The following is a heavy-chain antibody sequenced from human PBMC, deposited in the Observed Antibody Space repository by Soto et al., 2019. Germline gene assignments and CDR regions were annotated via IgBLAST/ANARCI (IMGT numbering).Heavy chain of an antibody. V-gene: IGHV4-34*01. CDR2: INHSGCT. Sequence: SETLSLTCAVYGGSFSGYYWSWIRQPPGKGLEWIGEINHSGCTNYNPSLKSRVTISVGTSKNQFSLKLSSVTAADTAVYYCARVSRYYYDSSGYYYFDYWGQGTLVTVSS. CDR3: ARVSRYYYDSSGYYYFDY. D-gene: IGHD3-22*01. J-gene: IGHJ4*02. CDR1: GGSFSGYY.